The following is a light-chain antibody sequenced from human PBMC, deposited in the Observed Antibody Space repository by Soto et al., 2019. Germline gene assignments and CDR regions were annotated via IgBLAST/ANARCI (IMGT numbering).Light chain of an antibody. CDR1: QSISRW. CDR3: QQYNTYST. V-gene: IGKV1-5*01. Sequence: DIQMTQSPSTLSASVGDSVTITCRASQSISRWLAWYKQTPGKXPXXLIYDASSLKSGVPSRFSGNGSGTDFPLTISSLQPDDFATDDCQQYNTYSTFGQGTRLE. J-gene: IGKJ5*01. CDR2: DAS.